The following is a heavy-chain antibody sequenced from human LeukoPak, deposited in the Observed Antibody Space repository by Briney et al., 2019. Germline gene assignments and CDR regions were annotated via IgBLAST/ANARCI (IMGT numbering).Heavy chain of an antibody. V-gene: IGHV3-23*01. CDR1: GFTFSSYA. J-gene: IGHJ4*02. D-gene: IGHD6-6*01. CDR2: ISGSGGST. Sequence: GGSLRLSCAASGFTFSSYAMSWVRQAPGKGLEWVSAISGSGGSTYYADSVKGRFAISRDNSKNTLYLQMNSLRAEDTAVYYCAKDRAARPTYFDYWGQGTLVTVSS. CDR3: AKDRAARPTYFDY.